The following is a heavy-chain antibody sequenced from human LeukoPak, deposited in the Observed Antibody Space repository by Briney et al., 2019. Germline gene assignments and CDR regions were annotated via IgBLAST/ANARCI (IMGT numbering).Heavy chain of an antibody. CDR2: IYYSGSA. CDR3: ARTSSGWYLDY. CDR1: GGSISSGGYY. J-gene: IGHJ4*02. Sequence: SETLSLTCTVSGGSISSGGYYWSWIRQHPGKGLEWIGNIYYSGSAYYNPSLKSRVTISVDTSKNQFSLKLSSVTAADTAVYYCARTSSGWYLDYWGQGTLVTVSS. V-gene: IGHV4-31*03. D-gene: IGHD6-19*01.